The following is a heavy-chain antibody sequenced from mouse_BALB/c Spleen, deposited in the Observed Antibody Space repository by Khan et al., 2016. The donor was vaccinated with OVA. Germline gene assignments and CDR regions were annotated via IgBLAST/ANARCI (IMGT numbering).Heavy chain of an antibody. Sequence: QMQLQQSGPGLAAPSQSLSITCTISGVSLTNDGVHWVRKPPGKNLEWLVEIWNGGNTNYNSALKTRLTITQDKSKSQVFLKINSLQTEDTATYFCARHPYDHDEVIAYWGQGTSVTVSA. V-gene: IGHV2-6-1*01. CDR2: IWNGGNT. D-gene: IGHD2-3*01. CDR3: ARHPYDHDEVIAY. J-gene: IGHJ4*01. CDR1: GVSLTNDG.